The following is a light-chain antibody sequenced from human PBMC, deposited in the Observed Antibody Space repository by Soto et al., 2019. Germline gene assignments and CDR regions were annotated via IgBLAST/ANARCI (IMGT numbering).Light chain of an antibody. CDR3: QRYGSSPRT. V-gene: IGKV3-20*01. CDR2: GAS. Sequence: ESVVPEAPGTLSLPPGERATLSCRASQSVSSSYLAWYQQKPGQAPRLLIYGASSRATGIPGRFGGRGSGTYFTLAISRLAPEDFTVYYCQRYGSSPRTFGQGTKVDIK. CDR1: QSVSSSY. J-gene: IGKJ1*01.